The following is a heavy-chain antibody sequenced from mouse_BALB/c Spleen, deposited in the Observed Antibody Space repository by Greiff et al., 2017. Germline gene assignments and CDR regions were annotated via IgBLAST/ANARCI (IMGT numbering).Heavy chain of an antibody. CDR1: GFSLSTYGIG. Sequence: QVTLNVCGPGILQPSQTLSLTCSFSGFSLSTYGIGVGWIRQPSGKGLEWLAHIWWNDNKYYNTALKSRLTIPKDTSNNQVFLKIASVDTADTATYYCARIFYYGYEWGPHYAMDYWGQGTSVTVSS. J-gene: IGHJ4*01. CDR3: ARIFYYGYEWGPHYAMDY. D-gene: IGHD2-2*01. V-gene: IGHV8-11*01. CDR2: IWWNDNK.